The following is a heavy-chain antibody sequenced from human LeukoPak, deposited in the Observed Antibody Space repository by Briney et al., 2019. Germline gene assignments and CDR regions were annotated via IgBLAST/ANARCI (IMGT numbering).Heavy chain of an antibody. CDR2: INHSGST. Sequence: SETLSLICAVYGGSFSGYYWSWIRQPPGKGLEWIGEINHSGSTNYNPSLKGRVTISVDTSKNQFSLKLSSVTAADTAVYYCARHSYYYGSDYYYYSYMDVWGRGSTVTASS. J-gene: IGHJ6*03. V-gene: IGHV4-34*01. D-gene: IGHD3-10*01. CDR1: GGSFSGYY. CDR3: ARHSYYYGSDYYYYSYMDV.